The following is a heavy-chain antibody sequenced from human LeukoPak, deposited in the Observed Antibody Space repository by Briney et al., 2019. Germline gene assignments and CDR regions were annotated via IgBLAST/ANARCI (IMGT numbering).Heavy chain of an antibody. CDR2: ITGSGPYM. CDR3: VRDVGAVRGEVYFDY. Sequence: GGSLRLSCAASGFTFSTFAMHWVRLSPGKGLEWVSSITGSGPYMLYADSVKHRFTISRDNTKNLLYLEMNSLRAEDTAMYFCVRDVGAVRGEVYFDYWGQGTLVTISS. CDR1: GFTFSTFA. D-gene: IGHD3-10*01. J-gene: IGHJ4*02. V-gene: IGHV3-21*06.